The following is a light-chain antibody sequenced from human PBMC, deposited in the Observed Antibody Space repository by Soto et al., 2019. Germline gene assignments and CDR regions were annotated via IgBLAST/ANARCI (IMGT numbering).Light chain of an antibody. V-gene: IGKV1-5*03. CDR2: KAS. Sequence: DIQMTQSPSTLSASVGDRVTITCRASQTIDSWLAWYQQRPGKPPNLLIYKASTLASGVPSRFSGSGSGTDFTLTISSLQPEDFATYYCQQSYSTPITFGQGTRLENK. J-gene: IGKJ5*01. CDR3: QQSYSTPIT. CDR1: QTIDSW.